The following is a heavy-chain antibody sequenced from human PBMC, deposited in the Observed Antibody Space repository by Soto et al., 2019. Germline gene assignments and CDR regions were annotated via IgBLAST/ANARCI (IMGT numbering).Heavy chain of an antibody. Sequence: GGSLRLSCAVPGLTFSSFEMDWVRQAAGKGPEWISYISRGATTTYYADSVRGRFTISRDDAENSVFLQMDSLRVEDTAIYFCATRSTDYYFYWGQGTLVTVSS. CDR2: ISRGATTT. D-gene: IGHD3-9*01. CDR3: ATRSTDYYFY. CDR1: GLTFSSFE. J-gene: IGHJ4*02. V-gene: IGHV3-48*03.